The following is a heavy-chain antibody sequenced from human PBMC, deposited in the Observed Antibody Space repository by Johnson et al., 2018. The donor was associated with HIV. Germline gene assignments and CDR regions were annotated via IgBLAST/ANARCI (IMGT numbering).Heavy chain of an antibody. CDR3: AKDRDYYGSGLI. CDR1: GFTFSSYG. D-gene: IGHD3-10*01. J-gene: IGHJ3*02. CDR2: ISYDGSNK. V-gene: IGHV3-30*18. Sequence: QVQLVESGGGVVQPGRSLRLSCVASGFTFSSYGMNWVRQAPGKGLEWVAVISYDGSNKYYADSAKGRFTISRDNSKNTLYLQMNSLRAEDTALYFCAKDRDYYGSGLIWGQGTMVTVSS.